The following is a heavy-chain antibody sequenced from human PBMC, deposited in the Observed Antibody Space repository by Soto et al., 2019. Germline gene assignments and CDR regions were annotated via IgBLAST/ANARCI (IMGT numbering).Heavy chain of an antibody. D-gene: IGHD3-10*01. CDR2: ISGSGGST. V-gene: IGHV3-23*01. CDR3: AKGGLWFGELFRWGAFDI. Sequence: GGSLRLSCAASGFTFSSYAMIWVRQAPGKGLEWVSAISGSGGSTYYADSVKGRFTISRDNSKNTLYLQMNSLRAEDTAVYYCAKGGLWFGELFRWGAFDIWGQGTMVTVSS. CDR1: GFTFSSYA. J-gene: IGHJ3*02.